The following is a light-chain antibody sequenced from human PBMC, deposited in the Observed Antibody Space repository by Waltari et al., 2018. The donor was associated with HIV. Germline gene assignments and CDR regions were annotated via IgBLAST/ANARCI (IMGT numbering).Light chain of an antibody. CDR2: AAS. V-gene: IGKV1-6*01. J-gene: IGKJ1*01. Sequence: AIQMTQSPFSLAASVGDRVTITCRASQVIRNDLGWYQQKPGRAPKLLISAASNLQSGVPSRFSGSGFGRDFTLTINGLQPEDFATYYCLQDYTYPRTFGQGTKVEIK. CDR1: QVIRND. CDR3: LQDYTYPRT.